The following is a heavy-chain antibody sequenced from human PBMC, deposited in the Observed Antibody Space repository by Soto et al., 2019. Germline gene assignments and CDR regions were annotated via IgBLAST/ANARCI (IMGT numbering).Heavy chain of an antibody. D-gene: IGHD6-6*01. J-gene: IGHJ4*02. CDR2: ISGSGGST. V-gene: IGHV3-23*01. CDR3: AKDRWSIAARPAFDY. CDR1: GFTFSSYA. Sequence: GGSLRLSCAASGFTFSSYAMSWVRQAPGKGLEWVSAISGSGGSTYYADSVKGRFTISRDNSKNTLYLQMNSQRAEDTAVYYCAKDRWSIAARPAFDYWGQGTLVTVSS.